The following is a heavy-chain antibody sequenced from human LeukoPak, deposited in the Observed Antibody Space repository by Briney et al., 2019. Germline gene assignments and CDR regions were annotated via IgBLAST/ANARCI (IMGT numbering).Heavy chain of an antibody. J-gene: IGHJ5*02. V-gene: IGHV3-30*03. CDR2: ISHDGGAK. Sequence: GGSLRLSCGVSGFSIGNYGMHWIRQAPDKGLEWVAMISHDGGAKYYGDSVKGRLTISRDNSDYTLYLQMNSLRVEDTAVYYCARDWGSSGWYNWFDPWGQGILVTVSS. CDR3: ARDWGSSGWYNWFDP. D-gene: IGHD3-16*01. CDR1: GFSIGNYG.